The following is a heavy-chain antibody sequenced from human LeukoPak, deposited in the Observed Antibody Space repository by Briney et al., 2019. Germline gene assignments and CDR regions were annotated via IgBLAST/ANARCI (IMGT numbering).Heavy chain of an antibody. CDR1: GYTFTGYY. V-gene: IGHV1-2*02. CDR3: ARGRHDYSGWFDP. Sequence: ASVKVSCKASGYTFTGYYMHWVRQAPGQGLEWMGWINPNSGGTNYAQKFQGRVTMTRDTSISTAYMELSRLRSDDTAVYYCARGRHDYSGWFDPWGQGTLVTVSS. D-gene: IGHD4-11*01. CDR2: INPNSGGT. J-gene: IGHJ5*02.